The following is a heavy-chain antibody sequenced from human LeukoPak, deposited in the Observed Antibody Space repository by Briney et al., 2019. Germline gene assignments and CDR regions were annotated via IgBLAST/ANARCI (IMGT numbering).Heavy chain of an antibody. D-gene: IGHD2-15*01. J-gene: IGHJ3*02. CDR1: RFTFSSYT. Sequence: GGSLRLSCAASRFTFSSYTMNWVRQAPGKGLEWASSISGTGSYIYFADSVKGRFTISRDNAKNSLHLQMNSLTAEDTAAYYCARQDKGALDIWGQGTMVTVSP. V-gene: IGHV3-21*01. CDR3: ARQDKGALDI. CDR2: ISGTGSYI.